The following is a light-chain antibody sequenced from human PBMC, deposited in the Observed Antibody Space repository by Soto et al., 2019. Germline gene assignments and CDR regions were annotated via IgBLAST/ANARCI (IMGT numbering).Light chain of an antibody. CDR3: SSYTSSSTLLYG. CDR1: SSDVGGYNY. J-gene: IGLJ1*01. V-gene: IGLV2-14*01. CDR2: DVS. Sequence: QSALTQPASVSGSPGQSITISCTGTSSDVGGYNYVSWYQQHPGKAPKLMIYDVSNRPSGVSNRFSGSKSGNTASLTISGLQAEDEADYYCSSYTSSSTLLYGFGTGPRSPS.